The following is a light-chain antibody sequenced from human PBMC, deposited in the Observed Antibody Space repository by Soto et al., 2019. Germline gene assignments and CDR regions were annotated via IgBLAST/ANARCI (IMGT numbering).Light chain of an antibody. CDR2: LTSDGSH. J-gene: IGLJ2*01. Sequence: QTVVTQPPSASASLGASVKLTCTLSSGHSNYAIAWHQQQPEKGPRFLMKLTSDGSHIKGDGIPDRFSGSSSGSERYLTISSLQSEDEADYYCQTWGSGHVVFGGGTKLTVL. V-gene: IGLV4-69*01. CDR3: QTWGSGHVV. CDR1: SGHSNYA.